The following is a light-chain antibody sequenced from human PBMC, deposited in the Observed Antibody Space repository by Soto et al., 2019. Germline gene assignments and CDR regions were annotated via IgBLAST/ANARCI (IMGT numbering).Light chain of an antibody. V-gene: IGKV3-20*01. CDR3: QQYSRSPYT. Sequence: EIVLTQSPATLSLSPGERATLSCRASQSISSSYLAWYQQKPRHAPMLIIDGASSGAAGIPDRFSGSGSGTDFTLTSSRLEHEDFAVYYCQQYSRSPYTFGQGTKLEIK. CDR1: QSISSSY. CDR2: GAS. J-gene: IGKJ2*01.